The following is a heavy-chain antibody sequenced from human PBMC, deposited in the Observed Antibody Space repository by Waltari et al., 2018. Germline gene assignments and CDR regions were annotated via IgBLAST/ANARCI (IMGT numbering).Heavy chain of an antibody. CDR1: GVPFSNHW. CDR3: ARGSLVWDGVDH. Sequence: EVQVVESGGGFVQPGGSLRLSCAAAGVPFSNHWMSWVRQAPGKGPEWVANINQNGRGEFYVDSVKGRFTISRDNAKNSLYLQLNSLRAEDTAVYYCARGSLVWDGVDHWGQGTLVTVSS. D-gene: IGHD1-26*01. CDR2: INQNGRGE. V-gene: IGHV3-7*01. J-gene: IGHJ4*02.